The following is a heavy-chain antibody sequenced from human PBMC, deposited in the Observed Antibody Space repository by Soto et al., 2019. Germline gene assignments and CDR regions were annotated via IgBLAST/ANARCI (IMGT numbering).Heavy chain of an antibody. CDR1: GFTFSSYA. CDR2: ISGSGGST. Sequence: GGSLRLPCAASGFTFSSYAMSWVRQAPGKGLEWVSAISGSGGSTYYADSVKGRFTISRDNSKNTLYLQMNSLRAEDTAVYYCAKDLNFGGNGDYGYWGQGTLVTVSS. CDR3: AKDLNFGGNGDYGY. D-gene: IGHD4-17*01. V-gene: IGHV3-23*01. J-gene: IGHJ4*02.